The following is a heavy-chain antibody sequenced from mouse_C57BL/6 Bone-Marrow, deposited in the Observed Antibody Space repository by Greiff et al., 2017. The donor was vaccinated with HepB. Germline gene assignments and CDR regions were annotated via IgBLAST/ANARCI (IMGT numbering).Heavy chain of an antibody. CDR1: GYTFTSYW. V-gene: IGHV1-64*01. J-gene: IGHJ4*01. CDR2: IHPNSGST. Sequence: QVQLQQPGAELVKPGASVQLSCKASGYTFTSYWMHWVKQRPGQGLEWIGMIHPNSGSTNYNEKFKSKATLTVDKSSSTAYMQLSSLTSEDSAVYYCARFPSLYGKRAMDYWGQGTSVTVSS. CDR3: ARFPSLYGKRAMDY. D-gene: IGHD2-1*01.